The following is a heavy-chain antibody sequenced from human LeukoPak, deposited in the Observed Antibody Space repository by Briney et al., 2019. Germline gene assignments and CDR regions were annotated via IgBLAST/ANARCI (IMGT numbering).Heavy chain of an antibody. Sequence: PGGSLRLSYAASGFTFSSYSMTWVRQAPGKGLEWVSSISSSSSYIYYADSVKGRFTISRDNAKNSLYLQMNSLRAEDTAVYYCARGTVSGYGDYSVFDYWGQGTLVTVSS. CDR1: GFTFSSYS. V-gene: IGHV3-21*01. D-gene: IGHD4-17*01. J-gene: IGHJ4*02. CDR2: ISSSSSYI. CDR3: ARGTVSGYGDYSVFDY.